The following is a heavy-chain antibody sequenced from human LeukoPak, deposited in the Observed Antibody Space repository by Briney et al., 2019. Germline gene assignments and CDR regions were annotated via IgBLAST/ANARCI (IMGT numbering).Heavy chain of an antibody. D-gene: IGHD2-8*01. V-gene: IGHV3-30*03. J-gene: IGHJ4*02. CDR3: MRDAPGSNTGDY. CDR2: ISYDGSNK. CDR1: GFTFSSYG. Sequence: GGSLRLSCAASGFTFSSYGMHWVRQAPGKGLEWVAVISYDGSNKYYADSVKGRFTISRDNSKNTLYLQMNSLRAEDTAVYFCMRDAPGSNTGDYWGQGTLVTVSS.